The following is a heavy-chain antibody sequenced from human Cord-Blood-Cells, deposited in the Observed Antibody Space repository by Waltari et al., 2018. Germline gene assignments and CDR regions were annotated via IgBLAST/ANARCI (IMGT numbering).Heavy chain of an antibody. V-gene: IGHV3-33*01. J-gene: IGHJ4*02. Sequence: QVQLVESGGGVVQPGRSLRLSCAAPGFPFSSYGMHWVRPAPGKGLEWVAVIWYDGSNKYYADSVKGRFTISRDNSKNTLYLQMNSLRAEDTAVYYCARDPLPNPPAHFDYWGQGTLVTVSS. CDR2: IWYDGSNK. CDR3: ARDPLPNPPAHFDY. CDR1: GFPFSSYG. D-gene: IGHD1-26*01.